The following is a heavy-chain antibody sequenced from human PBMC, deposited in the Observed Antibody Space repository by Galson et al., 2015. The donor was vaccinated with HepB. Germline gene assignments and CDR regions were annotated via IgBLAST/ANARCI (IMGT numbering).Heavy chain of an antibody. J-gene: IGHJ4*02. Sequence: SLRLSCAASGFTFSSYGMHWVRQAPGKGLEWVAVISYDGSNKYYADSVKGRFTISRDNSKNTLYLQMNSLRAEDTAVYYCAKGGSSSWYPGGGEYWGQGTLVTVSS. CDR1: GFTFSSYG. V-gene: IGHV3-30*18. CDR2: ISYDGSNK. D-gene: IGHD6-13*01. CDR3: AKGGSSSWYPGGGEY.